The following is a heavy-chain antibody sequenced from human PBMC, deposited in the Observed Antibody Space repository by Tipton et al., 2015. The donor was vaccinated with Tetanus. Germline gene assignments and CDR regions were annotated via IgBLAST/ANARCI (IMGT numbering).Heavy chain of an antibody. Sequence: QLVQSGAEVKKPGASVKVSCKASGYTFTGYYIYWVRQAPGQGLERMGWIDPNSGGTVYAQKFHGRVTMTRDTSISTAYMELGSRRADVTAVYYCARERGDYIYDGKGVWGPGSRGTVS. V-gene: IGHV1-2*02. CDR2: IDPNSGGT. CDR1: GYTFTGYY. D-gene: IGHD2-21*01. CDR3: ARERGDYIYDGKGV. J-gene: IGHJ6*02.